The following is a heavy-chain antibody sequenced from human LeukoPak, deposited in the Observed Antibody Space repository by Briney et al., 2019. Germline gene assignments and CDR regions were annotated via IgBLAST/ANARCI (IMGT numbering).Heavy chain of an antibody. D-gene: IGHD2-2*01. V-gene: IGHV3-21*01. Sequence: GGSLRLSCAASGFTFNTYSMNWVRQAPGKGLEWVSSITSSSSYIYYADSVQGRFTISRDNAKNSLYLQMNNLRAEDTAVYYCATGGFHCSSTTCPPDWGQETLVTVSS. CDR2: ITSSSSYI. CDR1: GFTFNTYS. J-gene: IGHJ4*02. CDR3: ATGGFHCSSTTCPPD.